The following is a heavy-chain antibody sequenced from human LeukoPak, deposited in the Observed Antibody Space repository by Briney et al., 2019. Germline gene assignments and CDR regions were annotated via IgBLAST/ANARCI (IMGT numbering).Heavy chain of an antibody. CDR1: GYTFTGYY. J-gene: IGHJ5*02. CDR2: INPNSGGT. D-gene: IGHD4-17*01. Sequence: ASVKVSCKASGYTFTGYYMHWVRQAPGQGLEWMGWINPNSGGTNYAQKFQGRVTMTRDTSISTAYMELSRLGSDDTAVYYCARDFTAATTVTTGYNWFDPWGQGTLVTVSS. V-gene: IGHV1-2*02. CDR3: ARDFTAATTVTTGYNWFDP.